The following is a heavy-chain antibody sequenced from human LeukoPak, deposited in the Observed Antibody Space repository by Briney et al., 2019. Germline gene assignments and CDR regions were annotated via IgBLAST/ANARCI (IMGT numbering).Heavy chain of an antibody. J-gene: IGHJ5*02. V-gene: IGHV3-7*01. CDR3: ARGGGSCYSCQRGFDP. D-gene: IGHD2-15*01. CDR2: IKQDGSEK. Sequence: PGGSLRLSCAASGFTFSSYWMSWVRQAPGKGVEWVANIKQDGSEKYYVDSVKGRFTISRDNAKNSLYLQMNSLRAEDTAVYYCARGGGSCYSCQRGFDPWGQGTLVTVSS. CDR1: GFTFSSYW.